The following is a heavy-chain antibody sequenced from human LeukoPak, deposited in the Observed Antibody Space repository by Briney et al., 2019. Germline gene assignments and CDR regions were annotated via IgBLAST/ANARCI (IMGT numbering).Heavy chain of an antibody. V-gene: IGHV3-23*01. J-gene: IGHJ4*02. CDR2: ISGSGVNGGSNT. Sequence: PGGSLRLSCAASGFTFSNFAMSWVRQAPGKGLEGVSSISGSGVNGGSNTYYADSVKGRFTISRDNSKNTLYLQMNSLRAEDTAVYCCAKGSDIVVVPAATYDYWGQGTLVTVSS. CDR1: GFTFSNFA. D-gene: IGHD2-2*01. CDR3: AKGSDIVVVPAATYDY.